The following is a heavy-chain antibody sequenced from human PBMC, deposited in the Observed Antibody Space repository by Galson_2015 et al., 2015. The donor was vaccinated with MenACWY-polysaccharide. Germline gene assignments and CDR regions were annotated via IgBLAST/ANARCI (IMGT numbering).Heavy chain of an antibody. D-gene: IGHD2-21*02. Sequence: SVKVSCKASGYTFTSFDIIWVRQAPGQGLEWMGWMNPNSHNTGSAQKFQGRVTMTSDASINTAYMELTSLRSDDTAVYYCARAVGDLDYWGQGTLVTVSS. CDR2: MNPNSHNT. CDR1: GYTFTSFD. CDR3: ARAVGDLDY. J-gene: IGHJ4*02. V-gene: IGHV1-8*01.